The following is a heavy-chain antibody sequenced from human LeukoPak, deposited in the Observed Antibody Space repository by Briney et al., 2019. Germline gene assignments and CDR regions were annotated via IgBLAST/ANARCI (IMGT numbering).Heavy chain of an antibody. CDR2: IKPDGSEK. J-gene: IGHJ4*02. D-gene: IGHD3-16*01. V-gene: IGHV3-7*01. CDR3: ARDKFGGTDY. Sequence: PGGSLRLSCAASGFTFSSYSMNWVRQAPGKGLEWVANIKPDGSEKYFVDSVKGRFTISRDNAKNSLYLQMNSLRAEDTAVYYCARDKFGGTDYWGQGTLVTVSS. CDR1: GFTFSSYS.